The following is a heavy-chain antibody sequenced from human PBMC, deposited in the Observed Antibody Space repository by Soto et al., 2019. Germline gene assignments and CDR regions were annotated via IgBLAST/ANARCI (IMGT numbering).Heavy chain of an antibody. CDR1: GGSFSGYT. Sequence: SETLSLTCAVYGGSFSGYTWSWIPNSPGKGLEGIGEISHSGSTNYNPSLKSRVTISVDTSKNQFSLKLSSVTAADTAVYYCARHPITMVRGVKYGMDVWGQGTTVTVSS. CDR2: ISHSGST. J-gene: IGHJ6*02. V-gene: IGHV4-34*01. CDR3: ARHPITMVRGVKYGMDV. D-gene: IGHD3-10*01.